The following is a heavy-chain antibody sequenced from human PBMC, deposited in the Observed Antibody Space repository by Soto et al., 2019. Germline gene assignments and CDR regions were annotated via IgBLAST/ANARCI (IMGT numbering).Heavy chain of an antibody. CDR3: ARVGNSGYDYHYYYYMDV. CDR2: ISSSSSYI. CDR1: GFTFSSYS. J-gene: IGHJ6*03. V-gene: IGHV3-21*01. D-gene: IGHD5-12*01. Sequence: EVQLVESGGGLVKPGGSLRLSCAASGFTFSSYSMNWVRQAPGKGLEWVSSISSSSSYIYYADSVKGRFTISRDNAKNSLYLQMNSLRAEDTAVYYCARVGNSGYDYHYYYYMDVWGKGTTVTVSS.